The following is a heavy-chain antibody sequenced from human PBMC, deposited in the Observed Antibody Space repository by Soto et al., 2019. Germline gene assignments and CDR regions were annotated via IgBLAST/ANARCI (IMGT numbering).Heavy chain of an antibody. J-gene: IGHJ6*02. Sequence: QVQLVQSGAEVKKPGASVKVSCKASGYTFTSYDINWVRQATGQGLEWMGWMNPNSGNTGYAQKFQGRVTMTRNTSISTAYMELSSLRSEDTAVYYCARGKKADFWSGYFPNHYYYYYGMDVWGQGTTVTVSS. CDR1: GYTFTSYD. D-gene: IGHD3-3*01. V-gene: IGHV1-8*01. CDR3: ARGKKADFWSGYFPNHYYYYYGMDV. CDR2: MNPNSGNT.